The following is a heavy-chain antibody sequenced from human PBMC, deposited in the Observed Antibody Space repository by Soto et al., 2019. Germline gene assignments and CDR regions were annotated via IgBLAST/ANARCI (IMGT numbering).Heavy chain of an antibody. CDR1: GFTFISYW. CDR2: IKQDGSEK. Sequence: GGSLRLSCAASGFTFISYWMSWVRQAPGKGLEWVANIKQDGSEKYYVDSVKGRFTISRDNAKNSLYLQMNSLRAEDTAVYYCARESSSPLLAYGMDVWGQGTTVTVS. CDR3: ARESSSPLLAYGMDV. J-gene: IGHJ6*02. V-gene: IGHV3-7*05. D-gene: IGHD6-6*01.